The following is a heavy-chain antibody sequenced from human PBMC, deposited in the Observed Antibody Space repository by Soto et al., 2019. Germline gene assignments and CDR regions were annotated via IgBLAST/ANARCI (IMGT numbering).Heavy chain of an antibody. Sequence: SETLSLTCTVSGGSLSSYYWTWIRQPPGKGLEWIGYVYYSGNTNYNPSLKSRVTISVDRSKNQFSLKLSSVTAADTAVYYCARHFSVDYFDYWGQGALVTVSS. CDR2: VYYSGNT. CDR3: ARHFSVDYFDY. CDR1: GGSLSSYY. J-gene: IGHJ4*02. V-gene: IGHV4-59*08.